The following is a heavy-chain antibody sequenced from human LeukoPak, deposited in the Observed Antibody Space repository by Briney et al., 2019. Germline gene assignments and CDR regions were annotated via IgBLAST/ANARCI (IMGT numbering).Heavy chain of an antibody. D-gene: IGHD4-17*01. J-gene: IGHJ4*02. Sequence: ASVKVSCKASGYTFTGYYMHWVRQAPGQGLEWMGWINPNSGGTNYAQKFQGRVTMTRDTSISTAYMELSRLRSDDTAVYYCARKLTTTVTTFAFGYWGQGTLVTVSS. CDR2: INPNSGGT. CDR1: GYTFTGYY. V-gene: IGHV1-2*02. CDR3: ARKLTTTVTTFAFGY.